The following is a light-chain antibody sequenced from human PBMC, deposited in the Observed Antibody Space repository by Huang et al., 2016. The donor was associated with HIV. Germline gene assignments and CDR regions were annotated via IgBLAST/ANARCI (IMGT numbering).Light chain of an antibody. Sequence: IVMTQFPATLAVSPGERATLSCRASQSISNNLVWYQHKSGQAPRLLIYDTSARATGVPPRFSGSGSGTDFTLTISSLQSEDFAVYYCQQYGNWPPWTFGQGTKVE. CDR3: QQYGNWPPWT. J-gene: IGKJ1*01. V-gene: IGKV3-15*01. CDR2: DTS. CDR1: QSISNN.